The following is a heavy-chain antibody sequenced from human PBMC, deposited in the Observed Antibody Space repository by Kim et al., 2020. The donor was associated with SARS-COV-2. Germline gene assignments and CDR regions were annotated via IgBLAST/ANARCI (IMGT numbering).Heavy chain of an antibody. D-gene: IGHD3-22*01. J-gene: IGHJ4*01. CDR1: SASISSYY. CDR3: ARRNSLFDGSAYLYYFDF. V-gene: IGHV4-59*08. Sequence: SETLSLTCSVSSASISSYYWSWIRQPPGKALEWIGDIYFRGNTNYNPSLKSRVTISVDTSKNQFSLKLSSLTAADTAVYYCARRNSLFDGSAYLYYFDF. CDR2: IYFRGNT.